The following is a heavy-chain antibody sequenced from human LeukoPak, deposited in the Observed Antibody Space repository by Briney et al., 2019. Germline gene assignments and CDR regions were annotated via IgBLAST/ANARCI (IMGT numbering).Heavy chain of an antibody. CDR2: INPNSGGT. CDR3: ARDTPIVGGNPSGMDV. CDR1: GYTFTGYY. V-gene: IGHV1-2*02. D-gene: IGHD1-26*01. J-gene: IGHJ6*02. Sequence: ASVKVSCKASGYTFTGYYMHWVRQAPRQGLEWMGWINPNSGGTNYAQKFQGRVTMTRDTSISTAYMELSRLRSDDTAVYYCARDTPIVGGNPSGMDVWGQGTTVTVSS.